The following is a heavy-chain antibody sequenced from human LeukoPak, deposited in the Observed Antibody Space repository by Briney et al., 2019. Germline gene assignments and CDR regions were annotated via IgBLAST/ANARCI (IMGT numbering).Heavy chain of an antibody. D-gene: IGHD6-13*01. Sequence: GASVKVSCKASGYTFTGYYIHWVRQAPGQGLEWLGWINPNGGGTNYAQKFQGRVTMTRDTSISTAYMELSRLRSDDTAVYYCARGAGPYSSSWSRVDGRNWFDPWGQGTLVTVSS. CDR3: ARGAGPYSSSWSRVDGRNWFDP. CDR2: INPNGGGT. V-gene: IGHV1-2*02. J-gene: IGHJ5*02. CDR1: GYTFTGYY.